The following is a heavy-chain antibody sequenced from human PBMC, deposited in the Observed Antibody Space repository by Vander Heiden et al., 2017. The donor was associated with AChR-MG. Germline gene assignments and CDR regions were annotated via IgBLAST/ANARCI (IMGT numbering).Heavy chain of an antibody. CDR2: IWYDGSNK. J-gene: IGHJ4*02. D-gene: IGHD4-17*01. Sequence: QVQLVESGGGVVQPGRSLRLSCAGSGFTFSSYGMHWVRQAPGKGLEWVAVIWYDGSNKYYADSVKGRFTISRDNSKNTLYLQMNSLRAEDTAVYYCARDSDDYGDYPPDYWGQGTLVTVSS. V-gene: IGHV3-33*01. CDR1: GFTFSSYG. CDR3: ARDSDDYGDYPPDY.